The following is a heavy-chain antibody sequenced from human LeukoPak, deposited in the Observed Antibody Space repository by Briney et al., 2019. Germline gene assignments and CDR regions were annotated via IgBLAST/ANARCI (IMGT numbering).Heavy chain of an antibody. J-gene: IGHJ4*02. CDR2: ISDDGITT. CDR1: GFTFSSYW. Sequence: GGSLRLSCAASGFTFSSYWMHWVRQGPGTGLVWVSRISDDGITTSYADSVKGRFTISRDNAKSTLYLQMNSLRAEDTAVYYCARVRGSYPQLFAFWGQGTLVTVSS. D-gene: IGHD3-10*01. CDR3: ARVRGSYPQLFAF. V-gene: IGHV3-74*01.